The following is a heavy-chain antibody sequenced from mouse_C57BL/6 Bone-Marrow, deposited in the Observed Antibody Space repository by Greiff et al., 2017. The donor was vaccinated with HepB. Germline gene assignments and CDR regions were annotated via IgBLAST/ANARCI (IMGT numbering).Heavy chain of an antibody. CDR3: ARLYSNYENYFDY. D-gene: IGHD2-5*01. CDR2: ISGGGGNT. J-gene: IGHJ2*01. Sequence: EVQVVESGGGLVKPGGSLKLSCAASGFTFSSYTMSWVRQTPEKRLEWVATISGGGGNTYYPDSVKGRFTISRDNAKNTLYLQMSSLRSEDTALYYCARLYSNYENYFDYWGQGTTLTVSS. CDR1: GFTFSSYT. V-gene: IGHV5-9*01.